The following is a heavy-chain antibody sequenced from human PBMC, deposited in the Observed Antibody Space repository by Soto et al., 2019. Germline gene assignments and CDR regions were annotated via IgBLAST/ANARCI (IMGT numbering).Heavy chain of an antibody. V-gene: IGHV4-30-4*01. CDR3: SRAAKTYYYDSSGYYYTFDI. CDR2: IYCSGST. D-gene: IGHD3-22*01. J-gene: IGHJ3*02. CDR1: GGSISSGDSY. Sequence: QVQLQVSGPGLVKPSQTLSLTCTVSGGSISSGDSYWSWIRQPPGRGLEWIGYIYCSGSTYYTPSLKSPVTISVDTSKNHFSLKLSSVTAADTAVYYCSRAAKTYYYDSSGYYYTFDIWGQGTMVTVSS.